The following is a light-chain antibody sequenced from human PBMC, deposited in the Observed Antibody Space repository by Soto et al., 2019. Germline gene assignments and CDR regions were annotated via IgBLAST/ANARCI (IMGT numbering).Light chain of an antibody. V-gene: IGKV4-1*01. J-gene: IGKJ4*01. Sequence: DIVMTQSPDSLAVSLGERATINCKSSQSVLYSSNNENYLAWYQQKPGQPPKLLLYWASARESGVPDRFSGSGFGTDFTLTISSLQAEDVAVYYCQQSYSTPPAFGGGTKVEIK. CDR2: WAS. CDR3: QQSYSTPPA. CDR1: QSVLYSSNNENY.